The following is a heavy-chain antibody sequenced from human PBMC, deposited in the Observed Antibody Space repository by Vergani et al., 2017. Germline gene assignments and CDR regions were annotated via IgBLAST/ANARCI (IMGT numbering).Heavy chain of an antibody. V-gene: IGHV3-23*01. CDR3: AKAVQLERQLFSY. J-gene: IGHJ4*02. CDR2: ISGSGGST. Sequence: EVQLLESGGGLVQPGGSLRLSCAASGFTFSSYAMSWVRPAPGKGLEWVSAISGSGGSTYYADSVKGRFTISRDNSKNTLYLQMNSLRAEDTAVYYCAKAVQLERQLFSYWGQGTLVTVSS. CDR1: GFTFSSYA. D-gene: IGHD1-1*01.